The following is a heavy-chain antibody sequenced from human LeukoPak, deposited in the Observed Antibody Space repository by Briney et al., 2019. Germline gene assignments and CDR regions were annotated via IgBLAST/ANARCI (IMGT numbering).Heavy chain of an antibody. CDR2: IIPIFGTA. CDR1: GGTFSSYA. CDR3: ARDVGDNWFDP. V-gene: IGHV1-69*05. Sequence: SVKVSCKASGGTFSSYAISWVRQAPGQGLEWMGGIIPIFGTANYAQKFQGRVTITRNTSISTAYMELSSLRSEDTAVYYCARDVGDNWFDPWGQGTLVTVSS. D-gene: IGHD2-15*01. J-gene: IGHJ5*02.